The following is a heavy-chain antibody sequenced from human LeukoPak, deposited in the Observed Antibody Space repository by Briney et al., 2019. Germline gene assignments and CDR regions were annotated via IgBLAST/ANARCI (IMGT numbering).Heavy chain of an antibody. Sequence: PGGSLRLSCAASGFTFSSYAMTWVRQAPGKGLEWVSAISTSGDNTYYADSVKGRFTISRDNSKNTLYLQMNSLRAEDTAVYYCARDPNYYDSSGYSLWGQGTLVTVSS. CDR3: ARDPNYYDSSGYSL. V-gene: IGHV3-23*01. J-gene: IGHJ4*02. CDR1: GFTFSSYA. CDR2: ISTSGDNT. D-gene: IGHD3-22*01.